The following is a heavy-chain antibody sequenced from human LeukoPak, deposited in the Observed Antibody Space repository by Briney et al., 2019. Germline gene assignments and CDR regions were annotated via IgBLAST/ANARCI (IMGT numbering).Heavy chain of an antibody. V-gene: IGHV3-64*01. CDR1: GFTFSSYA. D-gene: IGHD3-22*01. Sequence: GGSLRLSCAASGFTFSSYAMHWVRQAPGKGLEYVSAISSNGGSTYYANSVKGRFTISRDNSKNTLYLQMGSLRAEDMAVYYCARAYYYDSSGYYPASDYWGQGTLVTVSS. J-gene: IGHJ4*02. CDR3: ARAYYYDSSGYYPASDY. CDR2: ISSNGGST.